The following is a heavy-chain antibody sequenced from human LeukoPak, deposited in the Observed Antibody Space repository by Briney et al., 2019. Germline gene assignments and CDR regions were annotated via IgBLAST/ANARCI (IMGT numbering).Heavy chain of an antibody. J-gene: IGHJ5*02. D-gene: IGHD6-13*01. CDR1: GYTLTELS. CDR3: ARVGVSNWFDP. Sequence: ASVKVSCKVSGYTLTELSMHLVRQAPGQGLEWMGIINPSGGSTSYAQKFQGRVTMTRDTSTSTVYMELSSLRSEDTAVYYCARVGVSNWFDPWGQGTLVTVSS. CDR2: INPSGGST. V-gene: IGHV1-46*01.